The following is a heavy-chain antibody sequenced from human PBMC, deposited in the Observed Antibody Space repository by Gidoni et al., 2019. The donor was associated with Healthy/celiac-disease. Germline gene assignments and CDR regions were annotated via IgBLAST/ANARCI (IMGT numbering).Heavy chain of an antibody. J-gene: IGHJ6*03. CDR3: AKGFYKIHPSPYYMDV. V-gene: IGHV3-30*18. Sequence: QVQLVESGGGVVQPGRSLRLSCAASGFTFSSCGMHWVRQAPGKGLEWVAVISYDGSNKYYADSVKGRFTISRDNSKNTLYLQMNSLRAEDTAVYYCAKGFYKIHPSPYYMDVWGKGTTVTVSS. D-gene: IGHD1-1*01. CDR1: GFTFSSCG. CDR2: ISYDGSNK.